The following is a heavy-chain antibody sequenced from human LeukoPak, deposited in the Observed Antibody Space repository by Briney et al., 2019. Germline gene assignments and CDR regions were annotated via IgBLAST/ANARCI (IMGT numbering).Heavy chain of an antibody. J-gene: IGHJ4*02. Sequence: GGSLRLSCAASGFTFFNYGMHWVRQAPGKGLDWVAVIWNDGSYKYYADPVKGRFTISRDNPKNTLYLQMNGLRAEDTAIYYCAKVVQYTASTGTGLDYWGQGTLVTVSS. V-gene: IGHV3-33*06. D-gene: IGHD6-13*01. CDR3: AKVVQYTASTGTGLDY. CDR1: GFTFFNYG. CDR2: IWNDGSYK.